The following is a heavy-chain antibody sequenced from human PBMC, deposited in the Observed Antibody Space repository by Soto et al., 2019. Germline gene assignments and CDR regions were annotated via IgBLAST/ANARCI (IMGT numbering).Heavy chain of an antibody. CDR2: VSSNRSNK. Sequence: VRSLRLSCAASGCTFSSYGMHWVRQSPGKGLGLVSFVSSNRSNKYYADSVKGRFTISRDNSKNTLYLQMNSLRAEDTAVYYCSRPAVDTSMAPELETDFWGQGTLRTGSS. CDR1: GCTFSSYG. V-gene: IGHV3-33*08. CDR3: SRPAVDTSMAPELETDF. D-gene: IGHD5-18*01. J-gene: IGHJ4*02.